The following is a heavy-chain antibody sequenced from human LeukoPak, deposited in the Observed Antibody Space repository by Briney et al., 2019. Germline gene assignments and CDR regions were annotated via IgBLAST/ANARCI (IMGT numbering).Heavy chain of an antibody. CDR2: IYYSGST. V-gene: IGHV4-59*12. D-gene: IGHD5-18*01. Sequence: SETLSLTCTVSGGSISSYYWSWIRQPPGKGLEWIGYIYYSGSTNYNPSLKSRVTISVDTSKNQFSLKLSSVTAADTAVYYCASAVNSYGYFDYWGQGTLVTVSS. CDR3: ASAVNSYGYFDY. J-gene: IGHJ4*02. CDR1: GGSISSYY.